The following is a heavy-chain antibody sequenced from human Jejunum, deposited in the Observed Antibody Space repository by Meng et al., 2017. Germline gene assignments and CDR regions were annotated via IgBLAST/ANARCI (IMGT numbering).Heavy chain of an antibody. CDR2: VDHRGSA. V-gene: IGHV4-34*01. D-gene: IGHD3-9*01. J-gene: IGHJ4*02. CDR3: ARVNVNSSSWFFDS. Sequence: QVQLHQWGPGLLKSSETLSLSCTVSGGSFSSYYWAWICQSPGQGLDWLGEVDHRGSADYKSSLKGRLTISLDTSKNHFSLTLTSVTAVDTAVYFCARVNVNSSSWFFDSWGQGTLVTVSS. CDR1: GGSFSSYY.